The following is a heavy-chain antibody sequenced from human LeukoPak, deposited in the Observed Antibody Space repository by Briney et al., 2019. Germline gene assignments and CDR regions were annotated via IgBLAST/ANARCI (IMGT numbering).Heavy chain of an antibody. Sequence: GGSLRLSCAASGFTFSRFWMSWVRQAPGKGLEWVATIKQDGSEKYYVDSVKGRFTISRDNAKNSLHLQMNSLRAEDTAMYYCASASPAGDYWGQGTLVTVSS. CDR1: GFTFSRFW. CDR2: IKQDGSEK. CDR3: ASASPAGDY. D-gene: IGHD2-2*01. J-gene: IGHJ4*02. V-gene: IGHV3-7*01.